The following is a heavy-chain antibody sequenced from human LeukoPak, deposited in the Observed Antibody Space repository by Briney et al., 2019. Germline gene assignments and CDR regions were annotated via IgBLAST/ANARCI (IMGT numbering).Heavy chain of an antibody. Sequence: PGRSLRLSCAASGFTFSSYGMPWVRQTPGKGLEWVAVITYDGSNKYYTDSVKGRFTISRDNSKNTPYLQMNSLRPEDTAVYYCAKDGGTSTGGENWRDFDYWGQGTLVTVSS. D-gene: IGHD2-21*01. CDR2: ITYDGSNK. J-gene: IGHJ4*02. CDR3: AKDGGTSTGGENWRDFDY. CDR1: GFTFSSYG. V-gene: IGHV3-30*18.